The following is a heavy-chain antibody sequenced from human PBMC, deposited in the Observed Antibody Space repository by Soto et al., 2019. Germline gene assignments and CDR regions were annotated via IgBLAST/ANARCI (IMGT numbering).Heavy chain of an antibody. D-gene: IGHD2-2*01. CDR1: GYTFTGYY. CDR3: AADKLGYCSSTSCYGYYYGMDV. J-gene: IGHJ6*02. V-gene: IGHV1-2*02. CDR2: INPNSGGT. Sequence: ASVKVSCKASGYTFTGYYMHWVRQAPGQGLEWMGWINPNSGGTNYAQKFQERVTITRDMSTSTAYMELSSLRSEDTAVYYCAADKLGYCSSTSCYGYYYGMDVWGQGTTVTVSS.